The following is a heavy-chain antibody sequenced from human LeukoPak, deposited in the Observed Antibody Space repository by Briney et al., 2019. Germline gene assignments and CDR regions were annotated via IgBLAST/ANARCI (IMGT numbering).Heavy chain of an antibody. CDR2: ISSSGSTI. CDR3: ARSFGYYYDSSGYYYNWFDP. CDR1: GFTFSSYE. J-gene: IGHJ5*02. D-gene: IGHD3-22*01. Sequence: PGGSLRLSCAVSGFTFSSYEMNWVRQAPGKGLEWVSYISSSGSTIYYADSVKGRFTISRDNAKNSLYLQMNSLRAEDTAVYYCARSFGYYYDSSGYYYNWFDPWGQGTLVTVSS. V-gene: IGHV3-48*03.